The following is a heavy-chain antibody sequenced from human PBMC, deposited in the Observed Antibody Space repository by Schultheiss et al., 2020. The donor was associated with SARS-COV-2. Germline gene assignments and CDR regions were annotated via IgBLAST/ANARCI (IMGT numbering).Heavy chain of an antibody. D-gene: IGHD3-16*01. Sequence: SETLSLTCAVYGGSFSGYYWRWIRQPPGKGLEWIGYIYYSGSTNYNPSLKSRVTISVDTSKNQFSLKLSSVTAADTAVYYCARGSFGYYYYYGMDVWGQGTTVTVSS. CDR2: IYYSGST. CDR3: ARGSFGYYYYYGMDV. V-gene: IGHV4-59*12. CDR1: GGSFSGYY. J-gene: IGHJ6*02.